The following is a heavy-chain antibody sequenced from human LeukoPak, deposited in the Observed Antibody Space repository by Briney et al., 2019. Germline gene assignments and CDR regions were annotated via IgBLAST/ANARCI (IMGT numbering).Heavy chain of an antibody. D-gene: IGHD2-15*01. Sequence: ASVKVSCKASGYTFTSYDINWVRQATGQRLEWMGWMNPNSGNTGYAQKFQGRVTMTRNTSISTAYMELSSLRSEDTAVYYCARGGCSGGSCYAYYYYGMDVWGQGTTVTVSS. V-gene: IGHV1-8*01. CDR2: MNPNSGNT. J-gene: IGHJ6*02. CDR3: ARGGCSGGSCYAYYYYGMDV. CDR1: GYTFTSYD.